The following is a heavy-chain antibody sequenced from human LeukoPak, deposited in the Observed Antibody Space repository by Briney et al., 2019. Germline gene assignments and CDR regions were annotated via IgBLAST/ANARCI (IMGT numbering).Heavy chain of an antibody. J-gene: IGHJ4*02. D-gene: IGHD6-19*01. CDR1: GFTFSSYG. CDR2: ISYDGSNK. Sequence: PGGSLRLSCAASGFTFSSYGMHWVRQAPGKGLEWVAVISYDGSNKYYADSVKGRFTISRDNSKNTLYLQMNSLRAEDTAVYYCAKDRGSGWYRAKGSGFDYWGQGTLVTVSS. CDR3: AKDRGSGWYRAKGSGFDY. V-gene: IGHV3-30*18.